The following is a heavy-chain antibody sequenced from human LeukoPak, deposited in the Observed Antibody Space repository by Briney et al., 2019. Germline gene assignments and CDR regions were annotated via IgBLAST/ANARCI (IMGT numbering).Heavy chain of an antibody. CDR3: AKGGMRAHDY. V-gene: IGHV3-23*01. D-gene: IGHD3-16*01. Sequence: GGSLRLSCAASEFTFSSYAMSWVRQAPGKGLEWVSAISGSGGSTYYADSVKGRFTISRDNSKNTLYLQMNSLRAEDTAIYYCAKGGMRAHDYWGQGTLVTVSS. CDR1: EFTFSSYA. J-gene: IGHJ4*02. CDR2: ISGSGGST.